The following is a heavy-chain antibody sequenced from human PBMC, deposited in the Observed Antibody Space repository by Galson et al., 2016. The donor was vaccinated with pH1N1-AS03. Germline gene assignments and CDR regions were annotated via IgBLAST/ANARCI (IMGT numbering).Heavy chain of an antibody. Sequence: SLRLSCAASGFNFASYSMNWVRQAPGKGLEWVSYINSRSSSILYGDSVKGRFTISRDNAKNSLYLQMIALRDDDTAVYYCTRLTGSGPWGRGTRVTVSS. J-gene: IGHJ5*02. V-gene: IGHV3-48*02. CDR3: TRLTGSGP. CDR1: GFNFASYS. D-gene: IGHD1-1*01. CDR2: INSRSSSI.